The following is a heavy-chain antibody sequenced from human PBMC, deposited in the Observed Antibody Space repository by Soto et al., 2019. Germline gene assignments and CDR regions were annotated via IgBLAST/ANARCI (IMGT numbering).Heavy chain of an antibody. J-gene: IGHJ5*02. CDR3: AREDYYGSGSFAP. CDR2: ISYSGST. CDR1: GGSIGSGGYY. V-gene: IGHV4-31*03. D-gene: IGHD3-10*01. Sequence: QVQLQESGPGLVKPSQTLSLTCTVSGGSIGSGGYYWSWIRQHPGKGLEWIGYISYSGSTFYNPSLKSRITMAVDTSKNQFSLKLTSVTAADTAVYYCAREDYYGSGSFAPWGQGTLVTVSS.